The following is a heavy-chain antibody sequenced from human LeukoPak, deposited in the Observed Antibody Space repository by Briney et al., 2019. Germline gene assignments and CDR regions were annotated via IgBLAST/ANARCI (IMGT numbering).Heavy chain of an antibody. CDR1: GGSISSGGYS. J-gene: IGHJ4*02. D-gene: IGHD3-22*01. V-gene: IGHV4-30-2*02. CDR3: ARASYYYDSSGYPIYYFDY. Sequence: SETLSLTCAVSGGSISSGGYSWSWIRQPPGKGLEWIGYIYHSGSTYYNPSLKSRVTISVDTSKNQFSLKLSSVTAADTAVYYCARASYYYDSSGYPIYYFDYWGQGTLVIVSS. CDR2: IYHSGST.